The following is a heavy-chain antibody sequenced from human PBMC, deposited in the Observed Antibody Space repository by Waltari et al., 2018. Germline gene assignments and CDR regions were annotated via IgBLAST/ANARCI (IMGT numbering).Heavy chain of an antibody. CDR1: GGTFSSHA. Sequence: QVQLVQSGAEVKKPGSSVKVSCKASGGTFSSHAISWVRQAPGQGLEWIGGIIPIFGTANYAQKFQGRVTITADESTSTAYMELSSLRSEDTAVYYCARDFIEAGNYFDYWGQGTLVTVSS. CDR3: ARDFIEAGNYFDY. J-gene: IGHJ4*02. V-gene: IGHV1-69*12. CDR2: IIPIFGTA. D-gene: IGHD5-12*01.